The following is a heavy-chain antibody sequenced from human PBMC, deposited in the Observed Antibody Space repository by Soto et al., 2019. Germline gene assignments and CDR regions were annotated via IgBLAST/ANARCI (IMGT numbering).Heavy chain of an antibody. CDR3: ATDPLPVLAAAGPHNYYGMDV. CDR2: FDPEDGET. CDR1: GYTLTELS. V-gene: IGHV1-24*01. Sequence: SVKAACKVSGYTLTELSMHWVRQAPGKGLEWMGGFDPEDGETIYAQKFQGRVTMTEDTSTDTAYMELSSLRSEDTAVYYCATDPLPVLAAAGPHNYYGMDVWGQGTTVTVSS. D-gene: IGHD6-13*01. J-gene: IGHJ6*02.